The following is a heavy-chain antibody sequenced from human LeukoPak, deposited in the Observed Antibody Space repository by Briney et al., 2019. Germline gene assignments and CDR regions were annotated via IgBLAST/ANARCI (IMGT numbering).Heavy chain of an antibody. Sequence: GGSLRLSCTASGFTFSSYAPHWVRQAPGKGLEWVAFIRYDGSNKYYADSVKGRFTISRDNSKNTLYLQMNSLRAEDTAVYYCARDGPYSGYYFDYWGQGTLVTVSS. CDR2: IRYDGSNK. CDR3: ARDGPYSGYYFDY. J-gene: IGHJ4*02. D-gene: IGHD6-19*01. V-gene: IGHV3-30*02. CDR1: GFTFSSYA.